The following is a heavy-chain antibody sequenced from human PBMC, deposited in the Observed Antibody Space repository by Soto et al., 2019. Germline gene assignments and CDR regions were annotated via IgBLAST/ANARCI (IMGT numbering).Heavy chain of an antibody. J-gene: IGHJ4*02. D-gene: IGHD1-26*01. Sequence: EVQLVESGGGLVKPGGSLRLSCAASGFTFSSYSMNWVRQAPGKGLEWVSSISSSSSYIYYADSVKGRFTISRDNAKNSRYLQMNTLRAEDTAVYYCAQLLTPFDYWGQGTLVTVSS. V-gene: IGHV3-21*01. CDR3: AQLLTPFDY. CDR2: ISSSSSYI. CDR1: GFTFSSYS.